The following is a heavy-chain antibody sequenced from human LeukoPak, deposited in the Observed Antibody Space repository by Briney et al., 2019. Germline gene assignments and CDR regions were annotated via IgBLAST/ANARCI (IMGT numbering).Heavy chain of an antibody. Sequence: GGSLRLSCAASGFTFSNYGMHWVRQAPDKGLEWVAFLQNHGGDIHYADSVKGRFTISRDNSKNTLYLQMNSLRAEDTAVYYCATLKYYWGQGTLVTVSS. J-gene: IGHJ4*02. D-gene: IGHD6-6*01. CDR3: ATLKYY. CDR1: GFTFSNYG. CDR2: LQNHGGDI. V-gene: IGHV3-30*02.